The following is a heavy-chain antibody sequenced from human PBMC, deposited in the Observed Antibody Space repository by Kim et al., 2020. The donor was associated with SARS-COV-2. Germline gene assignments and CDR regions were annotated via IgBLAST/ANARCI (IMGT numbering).Heavy chain of an antibody. CDR1: GFSFKEYS. J-gene: IGHJ4*02. V-gene: IGHV3-20*04. Sequence: GGSLRLSCATSGFSFKEYSMTWVRQVPGKGLEWVASITRNGSVTGYADSVKGRFIISRDNAKNFLYLQMNSLRAEDTAFYYCARGPDILTRPIDLWSQGNLVTVSS. CDR3: ARGPDILTRPIDL. CDR2: ITRNGSVT. D-gene: IGHD3-9*01.